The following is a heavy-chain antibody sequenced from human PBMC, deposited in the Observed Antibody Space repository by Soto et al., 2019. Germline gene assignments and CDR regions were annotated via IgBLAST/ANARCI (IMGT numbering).Heavy chain of an antibody. CDR2: ISGSADST. CDR3: AKTRGAMIYAISVYGMDV. J-gene: IGHJ6*02. D-gene: IGHD2-8*01. V-gene: IGHV3-23*01. Sequence: EVQLLESGGGFIHPGGSLRPSFAASGFSFSSFAMNWVRQAPGKGLEWVSIISGSADSTFYADSVKGRFTISRDNSKSTLYLQINSLRAEDTAVYYCAKTRGAMIYAISVYGMDVWGQGTTVTVSS. CDR1: GFSFSSFA.